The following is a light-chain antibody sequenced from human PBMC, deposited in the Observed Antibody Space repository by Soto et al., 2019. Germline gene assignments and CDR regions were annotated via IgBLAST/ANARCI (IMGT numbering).Light chain of an antibody. V-gene: IGKV1-27*01. CDR1: QGIAPY. CDR2: ATS. CDR3: QKYNRAPLT. J-gene: IGKJ4*01. Sequence: DVQMTQSPSSLSAFVGDRVTITCRASQGIAPYLAWFQQKPWKVPKLLIYATSTLQSGVPSRFSGSGSGTDFTLTINSLQPEDVGTYYCQKYNRAPLTFGGGTKVEIK.